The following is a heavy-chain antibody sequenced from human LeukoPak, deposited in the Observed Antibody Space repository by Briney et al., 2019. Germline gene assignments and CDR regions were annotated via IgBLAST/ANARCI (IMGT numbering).Heavy chain of an antibody. CDR2: INAGTGNT. Sequence: GASVKVSCKASGYTFSNYAIHWVRQAPGQSLEWLGWINAGTGNTRYSQNFQGRVTFTRDTSANTAYMELSSLRSEDTAMYYCAKEATMIVVARSYFDYRGPGTLVTVSS. CDR3: AKEATMIVVARSYFDY. V-gene: IGHV1-3*01. J-gene: IGHJ4*02. CDR1: GYTFSNYA. D-gene: IGHD3-22*01.